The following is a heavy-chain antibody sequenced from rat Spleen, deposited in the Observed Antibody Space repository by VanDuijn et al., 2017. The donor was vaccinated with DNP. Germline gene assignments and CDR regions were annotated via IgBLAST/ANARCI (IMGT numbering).Heavy chain of an antibody. V-gene: IGHV5-31*01. CDR3: ARTVPLAMDA. CDR2: ITSSGGST. D-gene: IGHD3-2*01. Sequence: EVQLVESGGDLVQPGRSLKLSCVASGFTFNNHWMTWIREVPGKGLEWVASITSSGGSTYYPDSVKGRFTISRDNAKNTLYLQMNSLRSEDTATYYCARTVPLAMDAWGQGTSVTVSS. J-gene: IGHJ4*01. CDR1: GFTFNNHW.